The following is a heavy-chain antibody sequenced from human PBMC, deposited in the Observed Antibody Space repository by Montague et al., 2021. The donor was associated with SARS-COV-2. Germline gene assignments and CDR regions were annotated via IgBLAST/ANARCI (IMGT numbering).Heavy chain of an antibody. D-gene: IGHD3-22*01. CDR3: ARVRSSTMIVVGITPMGWFDP. CDR1: GDSISSGYY. J-gene: IGHJ5*01. V-gene: IGHV4-38-2*02. CDR2: IYHSGST. Sequence: SETLSLTCTVSGDSISSGYYWGWIRQPPGKGLEWIGSIYHSGSTYYNPSLKSRVTISVDTSKNQFSLKLSSVTAADTAVYYCARVRSSTMIVVGITPMGWFDPWGQGTLVTVSS.